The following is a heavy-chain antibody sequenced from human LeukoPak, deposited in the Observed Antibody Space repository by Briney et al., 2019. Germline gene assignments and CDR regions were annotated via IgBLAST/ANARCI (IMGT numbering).Heavy chain of an antibody. Sequence: SETLSLTCTVSGGSISSYYWSWIRQPPGKGLEWIGYVYYSGSTNYNPSLKSRVTISVDTSKNQFSLKLSSVTAADTAVYYCARDLSYYDSSGYYYPDNWFDPWGQGTLVTVFS. V-gene: IGHV4-59*12. CDR2: VYYSGST. CDR3: ARDLSYYDSSGYYYPDNWFDP. J-gene: IGHJ5*02. D-gene: IGHD3-22*01. CDR1: GGSISSYY.